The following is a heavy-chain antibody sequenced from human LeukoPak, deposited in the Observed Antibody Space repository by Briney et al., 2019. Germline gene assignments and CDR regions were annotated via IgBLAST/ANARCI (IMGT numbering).Heavy chain of an antibody. V-gene: IGHV4-30-4*01. CDR3: ASEGGNYYDSSGYYAFDT. J-gene: IGHJ3*02. D-gene: IGHD3-22*01. Sequence: LRLSCAASGFTFSSYAMHWVRQPPGKGLEWIGYIYYSGPTYYNPSLNSRVTISIDSSKNQFSLRLSSVTAADTAVYYCASEGGNYYDSSGYYAFDTWGQGTMVTVSP. CDR1: GFTFSSYAMH. CDR2: IYYSGPT.